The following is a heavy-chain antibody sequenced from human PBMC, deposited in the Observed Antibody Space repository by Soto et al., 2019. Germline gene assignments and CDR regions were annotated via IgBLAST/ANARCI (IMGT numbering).Heavy chain of an antibody. CDR2: IIPIFGTA. V-gene: IGHV1-69*13. J-gene: IGHJ4*02. D-gene: IGHD6-19*01. Sequence: SVKVSCKASGGTFSSYAISWVRQAPGQGLEWMGGIIPIFGTANYAQKFQGRVTITADESTSTAYMELSSLRSEDTAVYYCARVAIAVAGLSFDYWGREPWSPSPQ. CDR1: GGTFSSYA. CDR3: ARVAIAVAGLSFDY.